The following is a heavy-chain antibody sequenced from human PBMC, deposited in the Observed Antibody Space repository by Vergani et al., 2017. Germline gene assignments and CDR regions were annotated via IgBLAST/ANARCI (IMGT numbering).Heavy chain of an antibody. CDR2: IYSGGTT. CDR1: GFTVSSNY. CDR3: ARQIDSSGTL. Sequence: EVQLVESGGHLVQPGGSLRLSCAASGFTVSSNYMSWVRQAPGKGLEWVSVIYSGGTTNYADSVMGRFTISRDNAKNTLYLQMNSLRAEDTAMYYCARQIDSSGTLWGQGTLVTVSS. V-gene: IGHV3-66*04. J-gene: IGHJ4*02. D-gene: IGHD3-22*01.